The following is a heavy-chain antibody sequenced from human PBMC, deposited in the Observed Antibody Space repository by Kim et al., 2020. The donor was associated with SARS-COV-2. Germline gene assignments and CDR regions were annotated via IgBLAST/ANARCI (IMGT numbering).Heavy chain of an antibody. CDR2: ISYDGSNK. Sequence: GGSLRLSCAASGFTLSSYGMHWVRQAPGKGLEWVAVISYDGSNKYYADSVKGRFTISRDNSKNTLYLQMNSLRAEDTAVYYCAKLVTNPEITIVGVGLDKNYYYYGMDVWGQGTTVTVSS. CDR3: AKLVTNPEITIVGVGLDKNYYYYGMDV. D-gene: IGHD3-3*01. CDR1: GFTLSSYG. J-gene: IGHJ6*02. V-gene: IGHV3-30*18.